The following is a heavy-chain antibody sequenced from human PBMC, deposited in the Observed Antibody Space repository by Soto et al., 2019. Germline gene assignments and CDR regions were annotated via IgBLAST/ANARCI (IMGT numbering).Heavy chain of an antibody. J-gene: IGHJ5*02. V-gene: IGHV1-8*01. CDR3: ARDRVSFVYGSGP. Sequence: QVQLVQSGAEVKKAGASVKVSCKASGYTFTNFHINWVRQATGQGLEWMGWMNPNSGKTGLAEKFQGRVTMTRDTSVSTAYMELSSLKSEDTAVYYCARDRVSFVYGSGPWGQGTLVTVSS. D-gene: IGHD3-10*01. CDR2: MNPNSGKT. CDR1: GYTFTNFH.